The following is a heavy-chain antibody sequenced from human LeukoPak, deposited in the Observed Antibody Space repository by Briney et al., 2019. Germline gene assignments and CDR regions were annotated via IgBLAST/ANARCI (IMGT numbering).Heavy chain of an antibody. CDR2: IYPGDSDT. V-gene: IGHV5-51*01. Sequence: GESLKISCKASGYSFTSYWIGWVRQMPGKGLEWMGIIYPGDSDTRYSPSFQGQVTISADKSISTAYLQWSSLKASDTAMYYCARLYYGSGSYSWYYYYYMDVWGKGTTVTVSS. CDR3: ARLYYGSGSYSWYYYYYMDV. CDR1: GYSFTSYW. D-gene: IGHD3-10*01. J-gene: IGHJ6*03.